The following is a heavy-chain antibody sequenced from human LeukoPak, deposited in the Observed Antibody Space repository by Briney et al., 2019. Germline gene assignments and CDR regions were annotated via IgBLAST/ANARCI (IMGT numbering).Heavy chain of an antibody. V-gene: IGHV3-7*01. CDR1: GFTFSSYW. D-gene: IGHD3-3*01. Sequence: GGSLRLSCAASGFTFSSYWMSWVRQAPGKGLEWVANIKQDGSEKYYVDSVKGRFTISRDNAKNSLYLQMNSLRAEDTAVYYCVSSQSRFLIPPKWGQGTLVTVSS. J-gene: IGHJ4*02. CDR3: VSSQSRFLIPPK. CDR2: IKQDGSEK.